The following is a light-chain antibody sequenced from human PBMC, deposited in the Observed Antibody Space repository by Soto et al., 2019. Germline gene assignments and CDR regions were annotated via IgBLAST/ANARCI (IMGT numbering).Light chain of an antibody. Sequence: QSALTQPPSVSGAPGQRVTISCTGSSSNIGAGYDVHWYQQLPGTAPKLLIYGNSNRPSGVPDRFSGSKSGTSASLAITGLQAEDEADYSCQSYDSSLSGAVFGGGTQLTVL. CDR3: QSYDSSLSGAV. CDR2: GNS. J-gene: IGLJ7*01. V-gene: IGLV1-40*01. CDR1: SSNIGAGYD.